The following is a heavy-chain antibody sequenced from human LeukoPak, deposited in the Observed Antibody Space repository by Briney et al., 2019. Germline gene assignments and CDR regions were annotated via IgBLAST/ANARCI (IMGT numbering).Heavy chain of an antibody. D-gene: IGHD3-22*01. CDR3: ARRGPYFRSSGYFDY. J-gene: IGHJ4*02. Sequence: SETLSLTCTVSGYSISSGYYWGWIRQPPGKGLEWVGEINHSGSTNYNPSLKSRVTISVDTSKNQFSLKLSSVTAADTAVYYCARRGPYFRSSGYFDYWGRGTLVTVSS. CDR1: GYSISSGYY. CDR2: INHSGST. V-gene: IGHV4-38-2*02.